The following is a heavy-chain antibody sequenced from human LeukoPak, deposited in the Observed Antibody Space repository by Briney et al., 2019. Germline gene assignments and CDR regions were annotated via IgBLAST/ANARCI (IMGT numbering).Heavy chain of an antibody. CDR2: IYYSGST. CDR1: GGSISTYY. D-gene: IGHD3-22*01. V-gene: IGHV4-59*01. J-gene: IGHJ4*02. Sequence: SETLSLTCTVSGGSISTYYWSWIRQPPGKGLEWIGYIYYSGSTNYNPSLKSRVTISLDTSKDQFSLKLNSVTAADTAMYYCARSFSPNYYDLLDYWGQGTLVTVSS. CDR3: ARSFSPNYYDLLDY.